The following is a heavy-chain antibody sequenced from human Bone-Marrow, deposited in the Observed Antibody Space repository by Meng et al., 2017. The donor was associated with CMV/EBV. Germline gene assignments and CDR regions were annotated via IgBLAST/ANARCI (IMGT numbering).Heavy chain of an antibody. CDR3: ARCRFFDYYYGMDV. J-gene: IGHJ6*02. D-gene: IGHD3-3*01. CDR1: GYTFTDFY. V-gene: IGHV1-2*02. Sequence: ASVKVSCKASGYTFTDFYMHWVRQAPGQGLQWMGWINPNSGDTNYAQKFQGRVTMTRDTSISTAYMELNSLRSDDTAVYYCARCRFFDYYYGMDVWGQGTTVTVSS. CDR2: INPNSGDT.